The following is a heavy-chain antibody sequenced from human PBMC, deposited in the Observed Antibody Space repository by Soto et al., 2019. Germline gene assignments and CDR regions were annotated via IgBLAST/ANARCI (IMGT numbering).Heavy chain of an antibody. CDR2: MYITGTT. J-gene: IGHJ3*02. Sequence: QVQLQESGPGLVKPSETLSLTCTVSGGSISRYYWSWIRQPAGKGLEWIGRMYITGTTNYNPSLKSRVSISIDPSKNQFSLTLSSVTAADTAVYYCARDGGYTGYEQGNPFDIWGQVTMVTVSS. CDR3: ARDGGYTGYEQGNPFDI. CDR1: GGSISRYY. D-gene: IGHD5-12*01. V-gene: IGHV4-4*07.